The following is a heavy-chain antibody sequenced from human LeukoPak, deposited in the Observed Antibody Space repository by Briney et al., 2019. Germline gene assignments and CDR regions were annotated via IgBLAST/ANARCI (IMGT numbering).Heavy chain of an antibody. CDR1: GFTFSSYE. Sequence: PGGSLRLSCAVSGFTFSSYEINWVRQAPGKGLEWVSYISSSGNTKHYGDSVKGRFTISRDNAKNSLYLQMNSLRAEDTAVYYCARDRGLYYFDYWGQGTLVTVSS. J-gene: IGHJ4*02. V-gene: IGHV3-48*03. D-gene: IGHD2-15*01. CDR2: ISSSGNTK. CDR3: ARDRGLYYFDY.